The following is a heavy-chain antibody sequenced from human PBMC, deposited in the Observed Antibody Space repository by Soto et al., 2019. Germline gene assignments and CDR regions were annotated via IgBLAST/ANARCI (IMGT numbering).Heavy chain of an antibody. D-gene: IGHD2-15*01. CDR2: ISGKNGNT. Sequence: QVQLVLSGVEVKKPGASVKVSCKASGYTFISHGITWGRQAPGHGLEWLGWISGKNGNTNYAQKLQGRVTLTTDTSTSTAYMELRSLRSDDTAVYYCARVSSSIVVVPDYGMDVWGPGTTVTVSS. V-gene: IGHV1-18*04. CDR1: GYTFISHG. J-gene: IGHJ6*02. CDR3: ARVSSSIVVVPDYGMDV.